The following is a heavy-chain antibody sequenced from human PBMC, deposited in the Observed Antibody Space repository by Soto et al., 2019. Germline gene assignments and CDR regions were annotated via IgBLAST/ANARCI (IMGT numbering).Heavy chain of an antibody. D-gene: IGHD2-15*01. CDR1: GYTFTGYY. CDR2: INPNSGGT. V-gene: IGHV1-2*02. Sequence: ASVKVSCKASGYTFTGYYMHWVQQAPGQGLEWMGWINPNSGGTNYAQKFQGRVTMTRDTSISTAYMELSRLRSDDTAVYYCAREAIASPDIVVVVAATHYYGMDVWGQGTTVTVSS. J-gene: IGHJ6*02. CDR3: AREAIASPDIVVVVAATHYYGMDV.